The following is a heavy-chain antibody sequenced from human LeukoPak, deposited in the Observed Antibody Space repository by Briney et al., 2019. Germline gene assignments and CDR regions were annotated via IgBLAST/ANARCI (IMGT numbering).Heavy chain of an antibody. J-gene: IGHJ3*02. Sequence: GGSLRLSCAASGFTFSSYGMSWVRQAPGKGLEWVSAISGSGGSTHYADSVKGRFTISRDNSKNTLYLQMNSLRAEDTAVYYCANGMSWGFFDIWGQGTMVTVSS. D-gene: IGHD3-16*01. CDR2: ISGSGGST. V-gene: IGHV3-23*01. CDR1: GFTFSSYG. CDR3: ANGMSWGFFDI.